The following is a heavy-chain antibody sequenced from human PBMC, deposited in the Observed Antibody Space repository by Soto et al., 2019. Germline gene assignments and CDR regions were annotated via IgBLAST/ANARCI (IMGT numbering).Heavy chain of an antibody. CDR1: GYTFISSG. CDR2: ISAYNGKT. V-gene: IGHV1-18*01. CDR3: ARAGFSTSWLGILATGLHGVAIDH. D-gene: IGHD6-13*01. J-gene: IGHJ4*02. Sequence: QVQLVQSGAEVKKTGASVEVSCKASGYTFISSGISWGGQAPGQGLEWMGWISAYNGKTNYAQKFQGRVTMTTDTSTSTAYMELRSLRSDDTAVYYCARAGFSTSWLGILATGLHGVAIDHWGQATLVTVSS.